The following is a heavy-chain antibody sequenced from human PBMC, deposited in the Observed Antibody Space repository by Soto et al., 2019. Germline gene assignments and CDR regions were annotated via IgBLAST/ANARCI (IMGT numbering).Heavy chain of an antibody. CDR3: ARDSPSYCSSTSCYRLGYYYYMDV. V-gene: IGHV4-59*01. D-gene: IGHD2-2*01. Sequence: SETLSLTCTVSGGSISSYYWSWIRQPPGKGLEWIGYIYYSGSTNYNPSLKSRVTISVDTSKNQFSLKLSSVTAADTAVYYCARDSPSYCSSTSCYRLGYYYYMDVWGKGTTVTVSS. J-gene: IGHJ6*03. CDR2: IYYSGST. CDR1: GGSISSYY.